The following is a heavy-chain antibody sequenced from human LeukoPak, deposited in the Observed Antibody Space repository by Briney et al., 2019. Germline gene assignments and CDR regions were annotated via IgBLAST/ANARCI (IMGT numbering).Heavy chain of an antibody. CDR2: ISYDGSNK. CDR1: GFTFSSYA. V-gene: IGHV3-30-3*01. CDR3: ARPLIVVVISDAFDI. J-gene: IGHJ3*02. Sequence: GGSLRLSCAASGFTFSSYAMHWVRQAPGKGLEWVAVISYDGSNKYYADSVKGRFTISRDNSKNTLYLQMNSLRAEDTAVYYCARPLIVVVISDAFDIWGQGTMVTVSS. D-gene: IGHD3-22*01.